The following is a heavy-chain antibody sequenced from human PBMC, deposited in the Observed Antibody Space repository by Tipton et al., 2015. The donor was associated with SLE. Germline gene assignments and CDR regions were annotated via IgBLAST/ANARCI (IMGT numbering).Heavy chain of an antibody. D-gene: IGHD1-1*01. J-gene: IGHJ3*02. CDR2: IYHSGST. V-gene: IGHV4-59*01. Sequence: GLVKPSETLSLTCTVSGGSINTYFWSWVRQPPGKGLEWIGHIYHSGSTDYNPSLKSRVTISVDRSKSQFSLDLSSVTAADTAVYYCAIYKPRYHVFDIWGQGTWVTVSA. CDR3: AIYKPRYHVFDI. CDR1: GGSINTYF.